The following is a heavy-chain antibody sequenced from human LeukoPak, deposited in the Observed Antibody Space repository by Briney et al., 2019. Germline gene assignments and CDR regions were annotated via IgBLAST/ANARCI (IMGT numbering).Heavy chain of an antibody. CDR1: GFTFSSYA. V-gene: IGHV3-30*04. CDR3: SRGSRDYFDY. D-gene: IGHD6-13*01. CDR2: ISYDGSNK. J-gene: IGHJ4*02. Sequence: AGGSLRLSCAASGFTFSSYAMHWVRQAPGKGLEWVAVISYDGSNKYYADSVKGRFTISRDNSKNTLYLQMNSLRAEDTAVYCCSRGSRDYFDYWGQGTLVTVSS.